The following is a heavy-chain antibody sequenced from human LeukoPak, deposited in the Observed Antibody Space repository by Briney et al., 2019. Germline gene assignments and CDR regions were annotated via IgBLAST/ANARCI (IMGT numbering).Heavy chain of an antibody. CDR2: ISTYSGNT. CDR1: GYTFTSYG. CDR3: ARDKFSTVRLPGSPHEYYYYYGMDV. J-gene: IGHJ6*04. D-gene: IGHD4-17*01. V-gene: IGHV1-18*04. Sequence: ASVKVSCKASGYTFTSYGISWVRQAPGQGLEWMGWISTYSGNTNYAQKLQGRVTMTTDTSTSTAYMELRSLRSDDTAVYYCARDKFSTVRLPGSPHEYYYYYGMDVWGKGTTVTVSS.